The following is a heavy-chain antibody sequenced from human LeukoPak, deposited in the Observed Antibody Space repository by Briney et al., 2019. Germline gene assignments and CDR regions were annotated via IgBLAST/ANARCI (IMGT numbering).Heavy chain of an antibody. CDR1: GYTFTGYY. J-gene: IGHJ4*02. Sequence: GASVKVSCKASGYTFTGYYTHWLRQAPGQGLEWMGWINPNSGGTNYAQKFQGRVTMTRDTSISTAYMELSRLRSDDTAVYYCATLDIDAMTTVTTGYFDYWGQGTLVTVSS. CDR2: INPNSGGT. V-gene: IGHV1-2*02. D-gene: IGHD4-17*01. CDR3: ATLDIDAMTTVTTGYFDY.